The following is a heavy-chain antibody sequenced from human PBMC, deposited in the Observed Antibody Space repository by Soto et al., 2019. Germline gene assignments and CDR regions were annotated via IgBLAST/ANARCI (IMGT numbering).Heavy chain of an antibody. Sequence: ASVKVSCKASGYTFTGYYMHWVRQAPGQGLEWMGWINPNSGGTNYAQKIQGWVTMTRDTSISTAYMELSRLRSDDTAVYYCARGAGPDDSSGYYFYYYGMDVWGQGTTVTVSS. CDR2: INPNSGGT. CDR1: GYTFTGYY. CDR3: ARGAGPDDSSGYYFYYYGMDV. D-gene: IGHD3-22*01. V-gene: IGHV1-2*04. J-gene: IGHJ6*02.